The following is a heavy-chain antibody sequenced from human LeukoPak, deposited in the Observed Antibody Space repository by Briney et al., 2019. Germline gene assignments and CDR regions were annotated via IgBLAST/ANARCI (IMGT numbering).Heavy chain of an antibody. V-gene: IGHV4-59*01. J-gene: IGHJ4*02. CDR2: IYYSGST. CDR1: GGSISSYY. Sequence: SETLSLTCTVSGGSISSYYWSWIRQPPGKGLEWIGYIYYSGSTNYNPSLKSRVTISVDTSKNQFSLKLSSVTAADTAVYYCARGTYYYGSGVSGYFDYWGQGTLVTVSS. CDR3: ARGTYYYGSGVSGYFDY. D-gene: IGHD3-10*01.